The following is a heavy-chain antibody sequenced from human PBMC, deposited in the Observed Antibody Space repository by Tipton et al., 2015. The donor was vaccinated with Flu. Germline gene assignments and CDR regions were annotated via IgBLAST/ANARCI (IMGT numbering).Heavy chain of an antibody. CDR2: IFHTGST. D-gene: IGHD3-10*01. J-gene: IGHJ6*02. V-gene: IGHV4-38-2*02. CDR1: GYSISSDYY. CDR3: ARDRGASGSPQYYYGMDV. Sequence: LRLSCTVSGYSISSDYYWGWIRQPPGKGLEWIGNIFHTGSTYYNPSLKSRVTLSVDTSKNQVSLKLTSVTAADTGVYYCARDRGASGSPQYYYGMDVWDQGP.